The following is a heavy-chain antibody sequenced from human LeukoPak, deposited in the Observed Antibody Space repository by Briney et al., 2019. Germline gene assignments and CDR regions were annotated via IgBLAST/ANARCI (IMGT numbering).Heavy chain of an antibody. J-gene: IGHJ3*02. D-gene: IGHD6-25*01. CDR2: IVVGSGNT. CDR1: GFTFTNFP. V-gene: IGHV1-58*02. Sequence: SVKVSCKASGFTFTNFPMQWVRQARGQRLEWIGWIVVGSGNTNYAQKIQERVTITRDMSTSTAYMELSSLRSEDTAVYYCAADRGSDDAFDIWGQGTVVTVSS. CDR3: AADRGSDDAFDI.